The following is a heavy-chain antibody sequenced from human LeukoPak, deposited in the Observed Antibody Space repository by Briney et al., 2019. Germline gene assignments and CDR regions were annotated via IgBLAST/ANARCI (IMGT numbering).Heavy chain of an antibody. CDR1: GFTFSRYW. CDR3: VRDWAPASMQAAPFDC. Sequence: RAGGSLRLSCAASGFTFSRYWMTWVRQAPGKGLEWVANIKQDGSEKYYVDSVEGRFTVSRDNAKNTLYLQMNSLRLEDTAVYYCVRDWAPASMQAAPFDCWGQGTLVTVSS. J-gene: IGHJ4*02. V-gene: IGHV3-7*01. D-gene: IGHD2/OR15-2a*01. CDR2: IKQDGSEK.